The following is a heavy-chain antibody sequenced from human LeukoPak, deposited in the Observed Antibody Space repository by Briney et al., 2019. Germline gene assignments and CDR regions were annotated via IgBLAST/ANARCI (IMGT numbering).Heavy chain of an antibody. D-gene: IGHD1-1*01. Sequence: SETLSLTCGVNGGSFSGYYWNWVRQTPGKGLEWIGEINHSGSANYNPSLRRRVTISVDTSQKQFSLRLTSVTAADTAVYYCARDRGTWNDDGFDYWGQGTLVTVSS. CDR2: INHSGSA. CDR1: GGSFSGYY. CDR3: ARDRGTWNDDGFDY. V-gene: IGHV4-34*01. J-gene: IGHJ4*02.